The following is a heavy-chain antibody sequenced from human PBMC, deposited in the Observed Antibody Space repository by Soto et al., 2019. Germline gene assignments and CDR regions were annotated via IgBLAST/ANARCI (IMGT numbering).Heavy chain of an antibody. CDR3: AKVRPLVTSAGPTDY. V-gene: IGHV3-23*01. J-gene: IGHJ4*02. CDR1: GFTFSSYA. D-gene: IGHD6-6*01. CDR2: ISGSGGST. Sequence: GGSLRLSCAASGFTFSSYAMSWVRQALGKGLEWVSAISGSGGSTYYADSVKGRFTISRDNSKNTLYLQMNSLRAEDTAVYYCAKVRPLVTSAGPTDYWGQGTLVTVSS.